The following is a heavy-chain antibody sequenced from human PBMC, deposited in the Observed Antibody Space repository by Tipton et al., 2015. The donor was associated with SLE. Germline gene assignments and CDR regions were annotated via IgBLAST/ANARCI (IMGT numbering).Heavy chain of an antibody. V-gene: IGHV5-51*01. J-gene: IGHJ4*02. Sequence: QLVQSGAAVKKPGESLKISCAGSGFTFTNYWIGWVRQMPGKGLEWMGIIYASDSEARYSPSFQGQVTMSVDKSINTAYLQWSSLKASDAAIYYCATQTGTPSFFAYWGQGTLVTVSS. D-gene: IGHD1/OR15-1a*01. CDR1: GFTFTNYW. CDR3: ATQTGTPSFFAY. CDR2: IYASDSEA.